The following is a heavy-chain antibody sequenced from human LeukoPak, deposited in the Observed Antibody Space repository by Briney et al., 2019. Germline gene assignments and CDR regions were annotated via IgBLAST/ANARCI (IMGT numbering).Heavy chain of an antibody. D-gene: IGHD3-10*01. CDR3: ARGPGKRFLPDY. CDR1: GGSISSYY. CDR2: IYYSGTT. J-gene: IGHJ4*02. V-gene: IGHV4-59*12. Sequence: SETLSLTCTVSGGSISSYYWNWIRQPPGKGLEWIGYIYYSGTTNYNPSLKSRVTISVDTSKNQFSLRLSSVTAADTAVYYCARGPGKRFLPDYWGQGTLVTVSS.